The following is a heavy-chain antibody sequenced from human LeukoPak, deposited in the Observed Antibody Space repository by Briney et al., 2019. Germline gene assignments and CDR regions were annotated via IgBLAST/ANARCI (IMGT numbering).Heavy chain of an antibody. Sequence: ASVKVSCKASGYTFTGYYMHWVRQAPGQGLEWMGWINPNSGGTNYAQKFQGRVTMTRDTSISTAYMELSRLRSDDTAVYYCARDRDTAMVNPEDWYFDLWGRGTLVTVSS. J-gene: IGHJ2*01. CDR2: INPNSGGT. CDR3: ARDRDTAMVNPEDWYFDL. V-gene: IGHV1-2*02. CDR1: GYTFTGYY. D-gene: IGHD5-18*01.